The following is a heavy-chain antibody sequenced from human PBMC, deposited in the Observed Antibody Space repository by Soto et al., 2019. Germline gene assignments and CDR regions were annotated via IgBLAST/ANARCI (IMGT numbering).Heavy chain of an antibody. J-gene: IGHJ6*02. V-gene: IGHV3-30*04. CDR1: EFTFSSYA. Sequence: QVQLVESGGGVVQPGRSLRLSCAASEFTFSSYAIHWVRQAPGKGLEWVAVISYDGNNKYYADSVKGRFTVSRDNSKTTLYLQMNSLRVDDTPVYYCARGTTVTSYYYYGMDVWGQGTPVTAAS. CDR3: ARGTTVTSYYYYGMDV. CDR2: ISYDGNNK. D-gene: IGHD4-17*01.